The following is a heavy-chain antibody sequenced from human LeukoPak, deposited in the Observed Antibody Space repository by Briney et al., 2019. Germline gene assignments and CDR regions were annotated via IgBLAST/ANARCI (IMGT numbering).Heavy chain of an antibody. CDR3: ARGHVAGCAKNTSKKYYYDMDV. V-gene: IGHV4-39*07. Sequence: PSETLSLTCTVSGGSISSTSYYWGWVRQPPGKGLEWIGCIYYSGSTYYNPSLKSRVTISVDTSKHQFSLKLSSVTAADTAVYYCARGHVAGCAKNTSKKYYYDMDVWGKGTTVTVSS. CDR1: GGSISSTSYY. J-gene: IGHJ6*03. D-gene: IGHD2-15*01. CDR2: IYYSGST.